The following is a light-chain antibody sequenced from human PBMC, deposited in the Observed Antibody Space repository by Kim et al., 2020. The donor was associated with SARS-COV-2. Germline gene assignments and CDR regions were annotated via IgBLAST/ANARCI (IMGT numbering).Light chain of an antibody. CDR1: QSVSSSY. V-gene: IGKV3-20*01. Sequence: EIVLTQSPGTLSLSPGERATLSCRASQSVSSSYLAWYQQKPGQAPRLLICGASSRATGIPDRFSGSGSGTEFTLTISRLEPEDFAVYYCQQFGSSPRTFGQGTKVDIK. CDR2: GAS. J-gene: IGKJ1*01. CDR3: QQFGSSPRT.